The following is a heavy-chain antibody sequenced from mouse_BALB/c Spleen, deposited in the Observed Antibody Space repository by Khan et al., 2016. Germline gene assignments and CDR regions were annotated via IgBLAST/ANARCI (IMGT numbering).Heavy chain of an antibody. D-gene: IGHD2-2*01. CDR3: ARDGCGYYAMDY. Sequence: VQLQESGPGLVAPSQSLSITCTVSGFSLIAYGVNWVRQPPGKSLEWLGMIWGDGTTDYNSALKSRLNITKDNSKSQVFLKMNSLQTDDTARYYCARDGCGYYAMDYWCQGTSVTVSS. CDR2: IWGDGTT. CDR1: GFSLIAYG. V-gene: IGHV2-6-7*01. J-gene: IGHJ4*01.